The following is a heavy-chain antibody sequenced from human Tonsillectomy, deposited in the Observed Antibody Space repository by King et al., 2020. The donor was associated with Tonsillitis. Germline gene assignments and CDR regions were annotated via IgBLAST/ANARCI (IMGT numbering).Heavy chain of an antibody. D-gene: IGHD3-3*01. V-gene: IGHV4-30-4*01. CDR3: SREQVDDYWGGCSFHHMDV. Sequence: VQLQESGPGLVKPSQNLSLTCIVSGGSISSGDYYWSWIRQPPGESLEYIGYIYSSGSTYYNPSLRGRVTISRDTSKNQFSLNLKSVTAADTAVYYCSREQVDDYWGGCSFHHMDVWGTGTTVTVSS. CDR1: GGSISSGDYY. J-gene: IGHJ6*03. CDR2: IYSSGST.